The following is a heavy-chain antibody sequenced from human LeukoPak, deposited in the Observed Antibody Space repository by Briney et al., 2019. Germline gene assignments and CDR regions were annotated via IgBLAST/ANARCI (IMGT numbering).Heavy chain of an antibody. CDR2: IKQDGSEK. Sequence: PGGSLRLSCAASGFTFSSYWMSWVRQAPGKGLEWVANIKQDGSEKYYVDSVKGRFTISRDNAKNSLYLQMNSLRAEDTAVYYCARDFPLWFGESYYYYMDVWGKGTTVTISS. CDR3: ARDFPLWFGESYYYYMDV. CDR1: GFTFSSYW. J-gene: IGHJ6*03. D-gene: IGHD3-10*01. V-gene: IGHV3-7*01.